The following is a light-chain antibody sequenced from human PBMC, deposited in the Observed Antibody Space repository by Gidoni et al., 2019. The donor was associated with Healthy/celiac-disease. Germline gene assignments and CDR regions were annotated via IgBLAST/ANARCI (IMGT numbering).Light chain of an antibody. Sequence: EIVMPHSPATLSVSPGERATLSCRASQRVSSNLAWYQQKPGQAPRLLIYGASTRATGIPARFSGSGSGTEFTLTISSLQSEDFAVYYCQQYNNWPWTFGQGTKVEIK. J-gene: IGKJ1*01. CDR3: QQYNNWPWT. CDR2: GAS. CDR1: QRVSSN. V-gene: IGKV3-15*01.